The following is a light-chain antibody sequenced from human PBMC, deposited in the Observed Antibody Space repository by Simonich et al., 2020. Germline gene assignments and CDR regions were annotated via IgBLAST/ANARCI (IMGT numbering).Light chain of an antibody. V-gene: IGKV4-1*01. CDR1: QSVLYSSNTKNY. CDR2: WAS. J-gene: IGKJ2*01. Sequence: DIVMTQSPDSLAVSLGERATINCKSSQSVLYSSNTKNYLAWYQQKPGQPPKLLIYWASTRESGVPDRVRGSGSGTDFTLTISSLQAEDVAVYYCQQYYSTPYTFGQGTKLEIK. CDR3: QQYYSTPYT.